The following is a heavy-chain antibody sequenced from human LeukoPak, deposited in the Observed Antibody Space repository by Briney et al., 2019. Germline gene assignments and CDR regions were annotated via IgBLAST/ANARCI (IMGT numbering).Heavy chain of an antibody. CDR1: GYTFTGYY. Sequence: ASVKVSCKASGYTFTGYYMHWVRQAPGQGLEWMGWISPNSGATNYAQKFQARVTMTGDTSISTAYMELSSLRSDDTAVYYCARERSWSGLRGGWFDPWGQGTLVTVSS. CDR2: ISPNSGAT. J-gene: IGHJ5*02. V-gene: IGHV1-2*02. D-gene: IGHD6-6*01. CDR3: ARERSWSGLRGGWFDP.